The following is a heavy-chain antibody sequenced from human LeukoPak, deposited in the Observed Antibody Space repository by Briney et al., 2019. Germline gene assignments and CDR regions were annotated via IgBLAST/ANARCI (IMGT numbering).Heavy chain of an antibody. Sequence: HPGGPLRLSCAASGFTLSSYEMNWVRQAPGKGLEWVSYISSSGSTIYYADSVKGRFTISRDNAKNSLYLQTNSLRAEDTAVYYCARGLEMVRGVPYYFDYWGQGTLVTVSS. CDR1: GFTLSSYE. V-gene: IGHV3-48*03. CDR3: ARGLEMVRGVPYYFDY. J-gene: IGHJ4*02. CDR2: ISSSGSTI. D-gene: IGHD3-10*01.